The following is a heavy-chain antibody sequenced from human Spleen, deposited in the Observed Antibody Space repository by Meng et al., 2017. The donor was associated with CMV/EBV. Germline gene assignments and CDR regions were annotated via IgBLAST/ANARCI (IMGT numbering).Heavy chain of an antibody. CDR2: VYYTGNT. V-gene: IGHV4-59*01. D-gene: IGHD1-26*01. Sequence: ESLKISCAASGFTFSSYAMSWVRQPPEKGLEWIGYVYYTGNTHYNPSLKSRVTISVDTSKNQFSLRLSSVTAADTAVYYCANIVGATYDVWGQGTTVTVSS. CDR1: GFTFSSYA. J-gene: IGHJ6*02. CDR3: ANIVGATYDV.